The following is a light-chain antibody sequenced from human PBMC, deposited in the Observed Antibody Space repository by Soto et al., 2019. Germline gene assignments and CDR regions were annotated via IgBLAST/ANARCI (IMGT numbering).Light chain of an antibody. CDR3: QQSYRTRV. CDR2: AAS. J-gene: IGKJ1*01. CDR1: QSISGY. Sequence: DIQMTQSPSSLSASVGDRVTITCRASQSISGYLNWYQQKPGKAPKLLISAASSLQSGVPSRFSGSGSGTGLAVNVCPRQPEDFAAYIWQQSYRTRVFGQGTKVDI. V-gene: IGKV1-39*01.